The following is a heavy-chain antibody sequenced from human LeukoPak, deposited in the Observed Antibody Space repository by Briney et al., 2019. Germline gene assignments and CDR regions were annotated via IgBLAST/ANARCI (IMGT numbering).Heavy chain of an antibody. V-gene: IGHV3-7*01. CDR2: IYKHGSGK. CDR3: ARDAGWGYYDL. CDR1: GFTFSTSW. J-gene: IGHJ4*02. D-gene: IGHD1-26*01. Sequence: PGGSLRLSCVAPGFTFSTSWVTWVRQAPGKGLEWVANIYKHGSGKYYVDSVKGRFAISRDYASNSVFLQMDSLRAEDTSIYYCARDAGWGYYDLWGQGTPVTVSS.